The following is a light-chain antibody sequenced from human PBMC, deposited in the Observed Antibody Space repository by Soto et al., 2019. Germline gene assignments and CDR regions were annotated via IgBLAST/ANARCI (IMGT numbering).Light chain of an antibody. Sequence: DIQMTQSPSTLSASVGDRVTITCRASQSISSWLAWYQQKPGKAPKLLIYKASSLESGVPSRFSGSGSETEFTLTISSLQPDDFAPYYCQQYNSYSWTFGQGTKVEIK. V-gene: IGKV1-5*03. J-gene: IGKJ1*01. CDR2: KAS. CDR1: QSISSW. CDR3: QQYNSYSWT.